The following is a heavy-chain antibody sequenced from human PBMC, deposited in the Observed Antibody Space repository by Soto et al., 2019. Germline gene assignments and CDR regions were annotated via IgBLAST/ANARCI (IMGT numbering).Heavy chain of an antibody. CDR2: ISGSGDNT. CDR3: VKFSGGSWTNFDF. V-gene: IGHV3-23*01. D-gene: IGHD2-15*01. CDR1: GFTFSSSS. J-gene: IGHJ4*02. Sequence: PGGSLRLSCAASGFTFSSSSMSWVRQAPGKGLKWVSAISGSGDNTYYADSVKGRFAISRDDSKNTLYLRRNSLRAEDTALFFFVKFSGGSWTNFDFSGQGSPVIVSS.